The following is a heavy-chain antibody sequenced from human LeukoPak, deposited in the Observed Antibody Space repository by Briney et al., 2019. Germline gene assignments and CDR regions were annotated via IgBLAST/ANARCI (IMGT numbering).Heavy chain of an antibody. CDR1: GFTFSSYW. D-gene: IGHD4-17*01. Sequence: GGSLRLSCAASGFTFSSYWMTWVRQVPGKGLEWVSYISTSSSTIYYTDSVKGRFTISRDNAKNSLYLQMDSLRAEDTAVYYCARGYGVYLYWYFDLWGRGTLVTVSS. CDR2: ISTSSSTI. CDR3: ARGYGVYLYWYFDL. V-gene: IGHV3-48*01. J-gene: IGHJ2*01.